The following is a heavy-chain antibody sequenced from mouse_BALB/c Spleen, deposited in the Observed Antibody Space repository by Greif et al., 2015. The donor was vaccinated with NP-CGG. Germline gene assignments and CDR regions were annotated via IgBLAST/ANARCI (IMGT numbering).Heavy chain of an antibody. D-gene: IGHD1-1*01. CDR2: INPGSGGT. V-gene: IGHV1-54*01. CDR3: ARRGSYYGSSYYAMDY. J-gene: IGHJ4*01. Sequence: VQLQQSGAELVRPGTSVKVSCKASGYAFTNYLIEWVKQRPGQGLEWIGVINPGSGGTNYNEKFKGKATLTADKSSSTAYMQLSSLTSDDSAVYFCARRGSYYGSSYYAMDYWGQGTSVTVSS. CDR1: GYAFTNYL.